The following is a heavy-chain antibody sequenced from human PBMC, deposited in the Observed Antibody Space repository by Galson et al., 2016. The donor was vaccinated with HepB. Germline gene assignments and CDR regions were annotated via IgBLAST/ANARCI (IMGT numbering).Heavy chain of an antibody. CDR3: ARPIHTSRGWFDP. D-gene: IGHD3-10*01. J-gene: IGHJ5*02. CDR1: GGSISSSSYY. CDR2: ISYSGHT. V-gene: IGHV4-39*01. Sequence: ETLSLTCTVSGGSISSSSYYWGWIRQPPGKGLEWLGSISYSGHTFYNPPLKSRVTISVDTSKNQSSLNLSSVTAADTAVYYCARPIHTSRGWFDPWAQGTLVTVSS.